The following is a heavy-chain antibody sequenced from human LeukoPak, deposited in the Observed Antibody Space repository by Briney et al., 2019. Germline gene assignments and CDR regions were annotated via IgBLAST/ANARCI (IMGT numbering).Heavy chain of an antibody. Sequence: SETLSLTCTVSGGSISSYYWSWIRQPPGKGLEWIGSIYYSGSTYYNPSLKSRVTISVDTSKNQFSLKLSSVTAADTAVYYCASPSAVVVTAIHYWGQGTLVTVSS. V-gene: IGHV4-59*05. CDR2: IYYSGST. J-gene: IGHJ4*02. CDR3: ASPSAVVVTAIHY. CDR1: GGSISSYY. D-gene: IGHD2-21*02.